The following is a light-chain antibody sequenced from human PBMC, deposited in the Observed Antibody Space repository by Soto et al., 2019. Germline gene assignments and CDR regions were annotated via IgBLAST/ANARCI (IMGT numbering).Light chain of an antibody. J-gene: IGLJ2*01. CDR2: EVS. V-gene: IGLV2-8*01. CDR3: SSYGGSNTVV. CDR1: SSDVGGYNY. Sequence: QSVLTQPPSASGSPGQSVTISCTGSSSDVGGYNYVSWYQQHPGNAPKHMIYEVSKRPSGVPDRLSGSKSANTASLTVSGLQAEDEADYYCSSYGGSNTVVFGGGTKLTFL.